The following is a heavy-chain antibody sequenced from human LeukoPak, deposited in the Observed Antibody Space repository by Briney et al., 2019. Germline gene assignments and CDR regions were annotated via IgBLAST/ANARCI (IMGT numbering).Heavy chain of an antibody. V-gene: IGHV3-23*01. Sequence: QPGGSLRLSCAASGFTFSSYAMSWVRQAPGKGLEWVSAISGSGGSTYYADSVKGRFTISRDNSKNTLYLQMNSLRAEDTAVYYCAKVVWFVDSSGSEYFQHWGQGTLVTVSS. CDR1: GFTFSSYA. CDR3: AKVVWFVDSSGSEYFQH. D-gene: IGHD3-22*01. J-gene: IGHJ1*01. CDR2: ISGSGGST.